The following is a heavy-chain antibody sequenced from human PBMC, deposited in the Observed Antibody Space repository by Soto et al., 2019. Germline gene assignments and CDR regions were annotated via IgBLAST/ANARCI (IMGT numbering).Heavy chain of an antibody. J-gene: IGHJ4*02. V-gene: IGHV1-2*02. D-gene: IGHD3-10*01. CDR3: ARDYYGSVLFDY. CDR1: GYTFTGYY. Sequence: ASVKVSCRASGYTFTGYYMHWVRQAPGQGLEWMGWINPNSGGTNYAQKFQGRVTMTRDTSISTAYMELSRLRSDDTAVYYCARDYYGSVLFDYFGQGTLLTVSS. CDR2: INPNSGGT.